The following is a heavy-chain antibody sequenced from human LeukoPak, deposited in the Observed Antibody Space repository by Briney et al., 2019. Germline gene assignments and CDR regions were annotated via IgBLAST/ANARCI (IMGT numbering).Heavy chain of an antibody. Sequence: GGSLRLSCTASEFTFGDFAMSWFRQAPGKGLEWVSSIDYSGGSAYYPDSVKGRFTISRDDSKNTLYLHLSSLRADDTAVYYCTRNSGWYGVSWGQGTRVTVSS. CDR2: IDYSGGSA. CDR3: TRNSGWYGVS. CDR1: EFTFGDFA. J-gene: IGHJ4*02. V-gene: IGHV3-23*01. D-gene: IGHD6-19*01.